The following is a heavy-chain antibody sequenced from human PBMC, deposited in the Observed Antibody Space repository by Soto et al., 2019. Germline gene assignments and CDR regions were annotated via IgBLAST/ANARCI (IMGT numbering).Heavy chain of an antibody. CDR2: INAGNGNT. J-gene: IGHJ5*02. CDR3: ARDRCIVALYPRWGWFAP. CDR1: GYTFTSYA. Sequence: QVQLVQSGAEEKKPGASVKVSCKASGYTFTSYAMHWVRQAPGQRLEWMGWINAGNGNTKYSQKFQGRVTITRDTSARTAYMELSSLRSEATAVYYCARDRCIVALYPRWGWFAPWGQGTLVTVS. D-gene: IGHD2-15*01. V-gene: IGHV1-3*05.